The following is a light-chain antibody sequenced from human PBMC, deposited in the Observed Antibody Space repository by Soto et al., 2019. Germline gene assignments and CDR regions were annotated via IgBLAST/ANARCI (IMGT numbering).Light chain of an antibody. CDR3: HQYSSATTT. V-gene: IGKV3-20*01. J-gene: IGKJ4*01. Sequence: EIVLTQSPGTLSLSPGERATLSCSASQSVSGSYLAWYQQKPGQAPRLLIYGSSSRATAIPDRFSGIESGTDFTLNISRLEPEDFAVYYCHQYSSATTTFGGGTKLDIK. CDR1: QSVSGSY. CDR2: GSS.